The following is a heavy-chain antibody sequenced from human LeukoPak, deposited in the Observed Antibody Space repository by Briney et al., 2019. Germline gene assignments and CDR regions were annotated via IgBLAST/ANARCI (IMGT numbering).Heavy chain of an antibody. J-gene: IGHJ4*02. CDR1: GGSFSGYY. CDR3: ARTYSSSWYGPVDY. CDR2: INHSGST. D-gene: IGHD6-13*01. V-gene: IGHV4-34*01. Sequence: SETLSLTCAVYGGSFSGYYWSWIRHPPGKGLEWIGEINHSGSTNYNPSLKSRVTISVDTSKTQFSLKLSSVTAADTAVYYCARTYSSSWYGPVDYWGQGTLVTVSS.